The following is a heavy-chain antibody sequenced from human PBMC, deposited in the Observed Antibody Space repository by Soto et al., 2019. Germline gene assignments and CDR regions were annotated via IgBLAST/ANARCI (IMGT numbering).Heavy chain of an antibody. CDR2: IKQDGSEK. V-gene: IGHV3-7*03. CDR1: GFTFSSYW. J-gene: IGHJ5*02. D-gene: IGHD3-10*01. CDR3: ASGGLWFGYGWFDP. Sequence: QRLSCAASGFTFSSYWMSWVRQAPGKGLEWVANIKQDGSEKYYVDSVKGRFTISRDNAKNSLYLQMNSLRAEDTAVYYCASGGLWFGYGWFDPWGQGTLVTVSS.